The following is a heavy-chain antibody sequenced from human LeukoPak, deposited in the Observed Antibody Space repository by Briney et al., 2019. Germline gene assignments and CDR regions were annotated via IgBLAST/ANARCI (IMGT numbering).Heavy chain of an antibody. V-gene: IGHV3-33*01. CDR3: ARDWAVAGTGFDY. D-gene: IGHD6-19*01. J-gene: IGHJ4*02. Sequence: PGGSLRLSSAASRFTFSSYGMHWVRQAPGKGLEWVAVIWYDRSNKYYADSVKGRFTISRDNSKNTLYLQMNSLRAEDTAVYYCARDWAVAGTGFDYWGQGTLVTVSS. CDR2: IWYDRSNK. CDR1: RFTFSSYG.